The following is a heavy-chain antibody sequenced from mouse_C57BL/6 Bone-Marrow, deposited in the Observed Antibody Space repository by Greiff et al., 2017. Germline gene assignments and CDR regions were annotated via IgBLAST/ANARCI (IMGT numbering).Heavy chain of an antibody. Sequence: EVKLMESGPELVKPGASVKISCKASGYSFTDYNMNWVKQSNGKSLEWIGVINPNYGTTSYNQQFKGKATLTVDQSSSTAYMQLNSLTSEDSAVYYCAYCYDGAWFAYWGQGTLVTVSA. CDR1: GYSFTDYN. V-gene: IGHV1-39*01. CDR3: AYCYDGAWFAY. D-gene: IGHD2-12*01. J-gene: IGHJ3*01. CDR2: INPNYGTT.